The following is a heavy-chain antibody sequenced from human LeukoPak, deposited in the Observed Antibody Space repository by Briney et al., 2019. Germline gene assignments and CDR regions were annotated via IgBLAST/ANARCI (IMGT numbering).Heavy chain of an antibody. CDR2: ISYDGSNK. Sequence: GGSLRLSCAASGFTFSSYGMHWVRQAPGKGLEWVAVISYDGSNKYYADSVKGRFTISGDNSKNTLYLQMNSLRAEDTAVYYCAKDPFDYWGQGTLVTVSS. J-gene: IGHJ4*02. CDR1: GFTFSSYG. CDR3: AKDPFDY. V-gene: IGHV3-30*18.